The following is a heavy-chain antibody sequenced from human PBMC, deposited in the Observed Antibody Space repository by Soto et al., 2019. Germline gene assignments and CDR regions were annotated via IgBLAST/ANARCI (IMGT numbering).Heavy chain of an antibody. J-gene: IGHJ4*02. CDR2: ISGSGSNT. V-gene: IGHV3-23*01. CDR3: ARDRATFDY. Sequence: PWCSLRLSCAASGFTFTSYAMSWVRLTPGKGLEWVSAISGSGSNTFYADSVRGRFTISRDNSKNTVFLQMNNLRAEDTAVYFCARDRATFDYWGQGTRVTVYS. CDR1: GFTFTSYA. D-gene: IGHD1-26*01.